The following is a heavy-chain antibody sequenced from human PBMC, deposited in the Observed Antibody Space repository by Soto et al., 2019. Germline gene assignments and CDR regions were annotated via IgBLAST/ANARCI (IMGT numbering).Heavy chain of an antibody. CDR3: ARGPRAPPPHDYGMDV. Sequence: GSLRLSCASSGFTFSSYVMNWVRQAPGKGLEWVSGIRTSGGNTYYADSVEGRFTISRDNSKNTLYLQMNSLRAEDTAVYYCARGPRAPPPHDYGMDVWGQGTTVTVSS. CDR2: IRTSGGNT. J-gene: IGHJ6*02. V-gene: IGHV3-23*01. CDR1: GFTFSSYV.